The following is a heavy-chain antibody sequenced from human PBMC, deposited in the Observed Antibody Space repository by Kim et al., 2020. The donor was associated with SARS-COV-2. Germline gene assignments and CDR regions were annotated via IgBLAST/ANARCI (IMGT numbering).Heavy chain of an antibody. J-gene: IGHJ4*02. CDR1: GDSVSASSNY. CDR3: ARYRAWWPGFDS. D-gene: IGHD2-15*01. CDR2: MYDSGRT. V-gene: IGHV4-61*01. Sequence: SETLSLTCSVSGDSVSASSNYWVWLRQPRGQGLEWIGYMYDSGRTNFNPSLESRVTISIDTAKNQFSLGLTSVTTADTGLYYWARYRAWWPGFDSWGEG.